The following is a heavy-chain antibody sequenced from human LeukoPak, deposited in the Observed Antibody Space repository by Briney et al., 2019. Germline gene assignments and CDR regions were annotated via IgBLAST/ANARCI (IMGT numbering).Heavy chain of an antibody. V-gene: IGHV1-46*01. CDR1: GYTFSGFY. Sequence: GASVKVSCKASGYTFSGFYVHWVRQAPGQGLEWMGIIKVSGGRTEYAQKFQGRVTVTRDMSTSTVYMELNNLRSKDTAVYYCAREPPESYYFDNWGQGTLVTVSS. J-gene: IGHJ4*02. CDR2: IKVSGGRT. CDR3: AREPPESYYFDN.